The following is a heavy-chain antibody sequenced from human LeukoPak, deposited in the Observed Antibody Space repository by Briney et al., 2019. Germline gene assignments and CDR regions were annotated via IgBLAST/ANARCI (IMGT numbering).Heavy chain of an antibody. Sequence: PSETLSLTCTVSGGSISSYYWSWIRQPAGKGLEWIGRIYTSGNTNYNPSLKSRVTMSVDTSKNQFSLKLSSVTAADTAVYYCAREVTPFDYYYDSSGYSSTPEYYFDYWGQGTLVTVSS. J-gene: IGHJ4*02. CDR3: AREVTPFDYYYDSSGYSSTPEYYFDY. CDR2: IYTSGNT. V-gene: IGHV4-4*07. CDR1: GGSISSYY. D-gene: IGHD3-22*01.